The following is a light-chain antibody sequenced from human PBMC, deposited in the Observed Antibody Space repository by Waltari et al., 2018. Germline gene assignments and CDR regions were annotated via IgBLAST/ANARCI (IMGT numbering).Light chain of an antibody. Sequence: QSAPAPPAPRSGFPWPSVTIPRPGSRSGFWKYCFFSWYQQHPGNAPKLVISDVSKRPSGVSDRFSGSKSGDTASLTISGLQFEDEADYYCCSYAGNYVWVFGGGTRLTVL. CDR1: RSGFWKYCF. V-gene: IGLV2-23*02. CDR2: DVS. J-gene: IGLJ3*02. CDR3: CSYAGNYVWV.